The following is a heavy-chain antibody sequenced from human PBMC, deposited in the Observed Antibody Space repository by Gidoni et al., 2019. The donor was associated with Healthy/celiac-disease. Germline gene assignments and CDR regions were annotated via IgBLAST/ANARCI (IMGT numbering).Heavy chain of an antibody. Sequence: EVQLLESGGGLVQPGGSLILSCAASGLPFSSYAISWVRQAPGKGLEWVSAISGSGGSTYYADSVKGRFTISRDNSKNTLYLQMNSLRAEDTAVYYCAKVHGYSSGWYWNWGQGTLVTVSS. CDR2: ISGSGGST. J-gene: IGHJ4*02. D-gene: IGHD6-19*01. V-gene: IGHV3-23*01. CDR1: GLPFSSYA. CDR3: AKVHGYSSGWYWN.